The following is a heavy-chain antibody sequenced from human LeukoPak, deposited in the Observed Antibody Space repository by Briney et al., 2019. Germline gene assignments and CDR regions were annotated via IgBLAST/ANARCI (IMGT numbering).Heavy chain of an antibody. CDR2: ISSSGSTI. V-gene: IGHV3-48*03. D-gene: IGHD1-26*01. CDR1: GFTFSSYE. CDR3: ARDFVWERRYYYGMDV. J-gene: IGHJ6*02. Sequence: GGSLRLSCGASGFTFSSYEMNWVRLAPGKGLEWVSYISSSGSTIYYADSVKGRFTISRDNAKNSLYLQMNSLRAEDTAVYYCARDFVWERRYYYGMDVWGQGTTVTVSS.